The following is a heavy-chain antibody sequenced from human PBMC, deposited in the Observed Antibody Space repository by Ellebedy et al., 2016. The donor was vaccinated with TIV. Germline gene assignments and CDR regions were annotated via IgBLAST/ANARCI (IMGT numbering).Heavy chain of an antibody. Sequence: GESLKISXAVSGFAFSTYAMSWVRQAPGKGLEWVSYITSSGSYTNYADSVKGRFTTSRDNAKKSLYLQMNSLRAEDTAVYYCAREMGRIDYWGRGTLVTVSS. J-gene: IGHJ4*02. CDR2: ITSSGSYT. CDR1: GFAFSTYA. D-gene: IGHD3-16*01. V-gene: IGHV3-11*06. CDR3: AREMGRIDY.